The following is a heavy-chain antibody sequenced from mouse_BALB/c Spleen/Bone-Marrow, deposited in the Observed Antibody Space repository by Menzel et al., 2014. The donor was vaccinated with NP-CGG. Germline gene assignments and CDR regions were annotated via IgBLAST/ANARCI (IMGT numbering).Heavy chain of an antibody. CDR2: INPSNGRT. CDR1: GYTFTSYW. CDR3: ARGDGFAWFAY. D-gene: IGHD3-3*01. J-gene: IGHJ3*01. V-gene: IGHV1S81*02. Sequence: LQESGAELVKPGASVKLSCKASGYTFTSYWMHWVKQRPGQGLEWIGEINPSNGRTNYNEKFKSKATLTVDKSSSTAYMQLSSPTSEDSAVYYCARGDGFAWFAYWGQGTLVTVSA.